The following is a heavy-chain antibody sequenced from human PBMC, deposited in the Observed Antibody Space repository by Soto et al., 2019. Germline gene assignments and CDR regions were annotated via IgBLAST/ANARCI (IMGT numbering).Heavy chain of an antibody. CDR1: GYSFTSYW. V-gene: IGHV5-51*01. Sequence: PGESLKISCKGSGYSFTSYWIGWVRQMPGKGLEWMGIIYPGDSDTRYSPSFQGQVTISADRSISTAYLQWSNLRASDTAIYFCARCTSSSWHWFDSWGQGTLVTVSS. CDR3: ARCTSSSWHWFDS. J-gene: IGHJ5*01. CDR2: IYPGDSDT. D-gene: IGHD2-2*01.